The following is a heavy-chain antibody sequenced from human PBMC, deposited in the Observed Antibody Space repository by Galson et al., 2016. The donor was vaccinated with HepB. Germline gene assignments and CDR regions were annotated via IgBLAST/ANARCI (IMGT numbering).Heavy chain of an antibody. J-gene: IGHJ6*02. D-gene: IGHD6-25*01. CDR1: GGSISSAGYY. CDR3: VRRYYYYGMDV. V-gene: IGHV4-31*03. CDR2: IYYTGST. Sequence: TLSLTCSVSGGSISSAGYYWSWIRQHPGKGLEWIGYIYYTGSTDYNPSLKSRVSISVDTSKNQFSLRLSSVTAADTAVYYCVRRYYYYGMDVGGQGTTVTVSS.